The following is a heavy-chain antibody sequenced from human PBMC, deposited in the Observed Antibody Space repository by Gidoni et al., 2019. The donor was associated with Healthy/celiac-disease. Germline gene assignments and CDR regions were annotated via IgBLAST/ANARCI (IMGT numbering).Heavy chain of an antibody. D-gene: IGHD5-12*01. CDR2: IYPGDSDT. CDR1: GYSFTSYW. V-gene: IGHV5-51*01. CDR3: ARRGYSGYDYYYGMDV. J-gene: IGHJ6*02. Sequence: EVQLLQPGAEVTKPGESLKISCKGSGYSFTSYWIGWVRQMAGKGLEWMGIIYPGDSDTRYSPSFQGQVTISADKSISTAYLQWSSLKASDTAMYYCARRGYSGYDYYYGMDVWGQGTTVTVSS.